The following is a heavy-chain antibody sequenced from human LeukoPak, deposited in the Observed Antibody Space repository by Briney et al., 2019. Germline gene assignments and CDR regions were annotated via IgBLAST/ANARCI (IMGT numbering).Heavy chain of an antibody. J-gene: IGHJ3*01. Sequence: SETLSLTCSVSGGSITGHFWSWLRQAPGKTLEWLGYGHDSWATDYNPSLKTRLTISLHTSTNQFFLRLTAVTAADTAFYYCAKEEGAAGESLDFWGQGTLVTVSS. CDR3: AKEEGAAGESLDF. D-gene: IGHD2-8*02. CDR1: GGSITGHF. CDR2: GHDSWAT. V-gene: IGHV4-59*11.